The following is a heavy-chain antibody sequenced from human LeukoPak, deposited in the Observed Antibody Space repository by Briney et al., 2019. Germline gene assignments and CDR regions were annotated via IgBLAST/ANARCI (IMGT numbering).Heavy chain of an antibody. CDR3: ARENCRGATCYSMWGAFDI. J-gene: IGHJ3*02. D-gene: IGHD2-15*01. V-gene: IGHV4-4*02. Sequence: SETLSLTCAVSGGSISSNNWWGWVRQPPGKGLEWIGEIYHSGSTNYNPSLKSRINISVDKSKNKFSLNLRSVTAADTAIYYCARENCRGATCYSMWGAFDIWGQGTMVTV. CDR1: GGSISSNNW. CDR2: IYHSGST.